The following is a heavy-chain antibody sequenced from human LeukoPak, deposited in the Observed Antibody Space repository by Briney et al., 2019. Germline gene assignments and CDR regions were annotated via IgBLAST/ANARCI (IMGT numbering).Heavy chain of an antibody. V-gene: IGHV4-39*01. CDR1: GGSISSSSYY. Sequence: PSETLSLTCTVSGGSISSSSYYWGWIRPPPGKGLEWIGSIYYSGSTYYNPSLKSRVTISVDTSKNQFSLKLSSVTAADTAVYYCARQSDMITFGGVIAPPHAFDIWGQGTMVTVSS. J-gene: IGHJ3*02. D-gene: IGHD3-16*02. CDR3: ARQSDMITFGGVIAPPHAFDI. CDR2: IYYSGST.